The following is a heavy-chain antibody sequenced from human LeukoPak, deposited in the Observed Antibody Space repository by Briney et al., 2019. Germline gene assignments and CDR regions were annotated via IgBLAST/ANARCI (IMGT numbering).Heavy chain of an antibody. Sequence: GGSLRLSCAASGFTFSSYSMNWVRQAPGKGLEWVSSISSSSSYIYYADSVKGRFTISRDNAKNSLYLQMNSLRAEDTAVYYGARYTRGYSYGCDYWGQGTLVTVSS. J-gene: IGHJ4*02. V-gene: IGHV3-21*01. CDR3: ARYTRGYSYGCDY. CDR1: GFTFSSYS. CDR2: ISSSSSYI. D-gene: IGHD5-18*01.